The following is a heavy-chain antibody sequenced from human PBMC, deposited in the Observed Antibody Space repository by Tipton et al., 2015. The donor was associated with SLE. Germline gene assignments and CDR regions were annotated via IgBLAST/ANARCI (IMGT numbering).Heavy chain of an antibody. Sequence: QLVQSGAEVKKPGESLRISCKASGYDFTTYWISWVRQVPGKGLEWMGRIDPSGYHTDYSPSFEGHVAISTAVSINTAYLQWNSLKASDTAMYYCARQGHYGDYEGYWGQGTLVTVSS. D-gene: IGHD4-17*01. CDR1: GYDFTTYW. V-gene: IGHV5-10-1*01. J-gene: IGHJ4*02. CDR2: IDPSGYHT. CDR3: ARQGHYGDYEGY.